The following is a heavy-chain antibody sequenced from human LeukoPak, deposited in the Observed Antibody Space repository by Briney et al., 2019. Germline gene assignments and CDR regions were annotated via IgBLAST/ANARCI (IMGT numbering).Heavy chain of an antibody. V-gene: IGHV3-21*01. CDR1: GFTFSSYR. Sequence: GGSLRLSCAASGFTFSSYRMNWVRQAPGKGLEWVSSISSSSSYIYYADSVKGRFTISRDNAKNSLYLQMNSLRAEDTAVYYCARDQGRRDYFDYWGQGTLVTVSS. CDR3: ARDQGRRDYFDY. J-gene: IGHJ4*02. CDR2: ISSSSSYI.